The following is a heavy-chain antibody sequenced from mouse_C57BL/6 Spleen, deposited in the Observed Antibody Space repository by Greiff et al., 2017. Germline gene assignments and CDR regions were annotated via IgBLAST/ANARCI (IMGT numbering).Heavy chain of an antibody. CDR1: GYTFTSYW. Sequence: QVQLQQPGAELVRPGSSVKLSCKASGYTFTSYWMHWVKQRPIQGLEWIGNIDPSDSETHYNQKFKDKATLTVDKSSSTAYMQLSSLTSEDSAVYYCARKSHLLLDMDYWGQGTSVTVSS. D-gene: IGHD2-1*01. J-gene: IGHJ4*01. CDR2: IDPSDSET. CDR3: ARKSHLLLDMDY. V-gene: IGHV1-52*01.